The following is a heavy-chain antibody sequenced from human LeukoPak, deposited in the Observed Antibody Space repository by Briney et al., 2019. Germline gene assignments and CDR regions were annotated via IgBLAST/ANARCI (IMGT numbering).Heavy chain of an antibody. J-gene: IGHJ5*02. CDR2: INHSGST. CDR1: GGSFSGYY. Sequence: SETLSLTCAVYGGSFSGYYWSWIRQPPGKGLEWIGEINHSGSTNYNPSLKSRVTISVDTSKNQLSLKLSSVTAADTAVYYCARHVPNPGYWFDPWGQGTLVTVSS. D-gene: IGHD7-27*01. CDR3: ARHVPNPGYWFDP. V-gene: IGHV4-34*01.